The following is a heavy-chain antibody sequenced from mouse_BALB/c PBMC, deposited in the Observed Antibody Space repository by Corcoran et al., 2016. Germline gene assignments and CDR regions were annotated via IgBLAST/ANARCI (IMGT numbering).Heavy chain of an antibody. Sequence: QIQLQQSGPELVKPGASVKISCKASGYTFTDYYINWVKQKPGQGHEWIGWIYPGSGNTKYNEKFKGKATLTVDTSSSTAYMQLSSLTSEDTAVYFCARGRYDGAPFDYWGQGTTLTVSS. CDR3: ARGRYDGAPFDY. CDR1: GYTFTDYY. J-gene: IGHJ2*01. V-gene: IGHV1-84*02. D-gene: IGHD2-14*01. CDR2: IYPGSGNT.